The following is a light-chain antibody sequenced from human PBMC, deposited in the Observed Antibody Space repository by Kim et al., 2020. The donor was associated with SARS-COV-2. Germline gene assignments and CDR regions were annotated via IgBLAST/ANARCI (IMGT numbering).Light chain of an antibody. J-gene: IGLJ3*02. V-gene: IGLV1-47*01. Sequence: GQTVTISCSESSSNIGTNNVYWYQQLPQTAPKLLIDRSDQRPAGVPDRFSGSKSGTSASLTISGLRSEDEADYYCAARDDSLSGRVFGGGTQLTVL. CDR3: AARDDSLSGRV. CDR2: RSD. CDR1: SSNIGTNN.